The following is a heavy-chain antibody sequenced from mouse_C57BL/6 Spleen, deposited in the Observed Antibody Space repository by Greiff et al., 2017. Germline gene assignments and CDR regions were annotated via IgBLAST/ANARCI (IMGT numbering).Heavy chain of an antibody. V-gene: IGHV8-8*01. CDR1: GFSLSTVGMG. D-gene: IGHD1-1*01. Sequence: QVQLKESGPGILQPSQTLSLTCSFSGFSLSTVGMGVGWIRQPSGKSLEWLAYIWWDDDKYYNPALKSRLTISKDTSKNQVFLKIANVDTADTATDYCARPTTVVGGDYFDYWGQGTTLTVSS. CDR3: ARPTTVVGGDYFDY. CDR2: IWWDDDK. J-gene: IGHJ2*01.